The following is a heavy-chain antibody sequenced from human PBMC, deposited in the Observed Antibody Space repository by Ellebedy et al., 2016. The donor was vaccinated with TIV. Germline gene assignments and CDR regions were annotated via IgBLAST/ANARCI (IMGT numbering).Heavy chain of an antibody. D-gene: IGHD2-2*01. V-gene: IGHV3-30*03. CDR1: GFTFSNYG. Sequence: PGGSLRLSCAASGFTFSNYGMHWVRRAPGKGLEGMAVVSYEGSVQYSRDSVKGRFTISRDNSKNTLYLQMSSLPGEYTAVYFCNRKPRKAPDNQPFHSWGQGTLVTVSS. CDR2: VSYEGSVQ. CDR3: NRKPRKAPDNQPFHS. J-gene: IGHJ4*02.